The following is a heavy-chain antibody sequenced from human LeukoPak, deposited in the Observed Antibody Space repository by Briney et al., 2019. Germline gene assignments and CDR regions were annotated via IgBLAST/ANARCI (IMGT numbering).Heavy chain of an antibody. J-gene: IGHJ4*02. Sequence: GGSLRLSCAASGFTVSTYGMHWVRQASGKGLQWVSSTSDDGSKKYYADSVKGRFSISRDNSKNTLYLEMSSLRAEDTAVYYCVGYDSSGYYKLDYWGQGALVTVSS. D-gene: IGHD3-22*01. CDR3: VGYDSSGYYKLDY. CDR2: TSDDGSKK. V-gene: IGHV3-30*03. CDR1: GFTVSTYG.